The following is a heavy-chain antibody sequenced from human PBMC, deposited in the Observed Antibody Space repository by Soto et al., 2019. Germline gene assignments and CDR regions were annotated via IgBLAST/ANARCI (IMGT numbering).Heavy chain of an antibody. CDR1: GYTFSSYG. CDR3: ARDGDVLRYFDWSYDGTESDNWFDP. D-gene: IGHD3-9*01. V-gene: IGHV1-18*01. CDR2: ISTHNGNT. Sequence: QVQLVQSGAEVKKPGASVKVSCKASGYTFSSYGISWVRQAPGQGLEWMGWISTHNGNTHYEQKLQGRVTMTTDTPTSTAYMELKSLISDDTAVYYCARDGDVLRYFDWSYDGTESDNWFDPWGQGTLVTVSS. J-gene: IGHJ5*02.